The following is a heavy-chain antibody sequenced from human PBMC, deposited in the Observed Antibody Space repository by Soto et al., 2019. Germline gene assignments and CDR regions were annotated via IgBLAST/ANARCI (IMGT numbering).Heavy chain of an antibody. CDR2: IYYSGST. CDR1: GGSISSGGYY. V-gene: IGHV4-31*03. D-gene: IGHD3-10*01. J-gene: IGHJ4*02. CDR3: ARAFSEPYYDYFDY. Sequence: QVQLQESGPGLVKPSQTLSLTCTVSGGSISSGGYYWSWIRQHPGKGLEWIGYIYYSGSTYYNPSLKMRGTISVDTSKNQFSLKLSSVTAADTAVYYCARAFSEPYYDYFDYWGQGTLVTVSS.